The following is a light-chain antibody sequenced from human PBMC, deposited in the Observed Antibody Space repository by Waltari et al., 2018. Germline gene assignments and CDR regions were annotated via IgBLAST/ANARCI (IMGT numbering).Light chain of an antibody. J-gene: IGKJ2*03. CDR1: QSLVTSDGKTF. Sequence: DVILTQSPLSLPVIPGQPASISCKSSQSLVTSDGKTFLNWLQQKPGQPPRRLIYQVSNRDSGVPDRFSGSGAGTDFTLKISRVEAEDVGVYYCVQGSHWPPSFGQGTKVEIK. V-gene: IGKV2-30*01. CDR3: VQGSHWPPS. CDR2: QVS.